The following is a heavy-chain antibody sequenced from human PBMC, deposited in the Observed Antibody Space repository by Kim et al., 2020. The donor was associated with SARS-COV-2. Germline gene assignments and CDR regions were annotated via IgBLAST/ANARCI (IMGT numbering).Heavy chain of an antibody. V-gene: IGHV4-31*03. CDR3: ARAPVLGTMIVVVTHVDY. CDR2: IYYSGST. D-gene: IGHD3-22*01. CDR1: GGSISSGGYY. Sequence: SETLSLTCTVSGGSISSGGYYWSWIRQHPGKGLEWIGYIYYSGSTYYNPSLKSRVTISVDTSKNQFSLKLSSVTAADTAVYYCARAPVLGTMIVVVTHVDYWGQGTLVTVSS. J-gene: IGHJ4*02.